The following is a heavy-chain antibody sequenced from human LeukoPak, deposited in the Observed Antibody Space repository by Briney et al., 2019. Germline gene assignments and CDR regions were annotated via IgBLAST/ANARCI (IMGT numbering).Heavy chain of an antibody. CDR1: GFTFSDYY. Sequence: GGPLRLSCAASGFTFSDYYMNWIRQAPGEGLEWVSYISGSSSYTNYADSVKGRFTISRDNAKNSLYLQMNSLRAEDTAVYYCAGAHMVRGVYDAFDIWGQGTMVTVSS. J-gene: IGHJ3*02. V-gene: IGHV3-11*05. CDR3: AGAHMVRGVYDAFDI. CDR2: ISGSSSYT. D-gene: IGHD3-10*01.